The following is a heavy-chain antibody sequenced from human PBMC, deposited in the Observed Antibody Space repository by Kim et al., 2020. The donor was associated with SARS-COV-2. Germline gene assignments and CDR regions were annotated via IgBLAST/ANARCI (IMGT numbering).Heavy chain of an antibody. CDR3: AKDVSHTAMGYYYGMDV. Sequence: GGSLRLSCAASGFAFDDYAMHWVRQAPGKGLEWVSLISGDGGFTFYADSVKGRFTISRDNSKNSLYLEMNSLGTADTAFYYCAKDVSHTAMGYYYGMDVWGQGTTVTVSS. D-gene: IGHD5-18*01. J-gene: IGHJ6*02. CDR2: ISGDGGFT. V-gene: IGHV3-43*02. CDR1: GFAFDDYA.